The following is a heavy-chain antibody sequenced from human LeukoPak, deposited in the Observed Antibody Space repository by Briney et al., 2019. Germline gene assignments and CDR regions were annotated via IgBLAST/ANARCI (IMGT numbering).Heavy chain of an antibody. Sequence: ASVKVSCKASGYTFTSYGISLVRQAPGQGLEWMGWISAYNGNTNYAQKLQGRVTMTTDTSTSTAYMELRSLRSDDTAVYYCARGCGGDCRGNAFDIWGQGTMVTVSS. D-gene: IGHD2-21*02. J-gene: IGHJ3*02. CDR1: GYTFTSYG. V-gene: IGHV1-18*01. CDR3: ARGCGGDCRGNAFDI. CDR2: ISAYNGNT.